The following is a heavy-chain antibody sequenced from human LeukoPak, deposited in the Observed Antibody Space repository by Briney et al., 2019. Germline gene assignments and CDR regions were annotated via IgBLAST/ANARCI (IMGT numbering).Heavy chain of an antibody. V-gene: IGHV3-43*02. CDR2: ISGDGGST. D-gene: IGHD6-19*01. Sequence: PGGSLRLSCAASGFTFDDYAMNWVRQAPGKGLEWVSLISGDGGSTYYADSVKGRFTISRDNSKNSLYLQMNSLRTEDTALYYCAKDMGIAVAGTAFGAFDIWGQGTMVTVSS. J-gene: IGHJ3*02. CDR1: GFTFDDYA. CDR3: AKDMGIAVAGTAFGAFDI.